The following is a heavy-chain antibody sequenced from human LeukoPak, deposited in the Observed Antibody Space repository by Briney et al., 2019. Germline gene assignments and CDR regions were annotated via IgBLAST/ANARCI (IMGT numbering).Heavy chain of an antibody. CDR3: ARDLVGSAISYSSGAWDY. V-gene: IGHV1-69*13. J-gene: IGHJ4*02. CDR1: GGTFSNYA. D-gene: IGHD3-10*01. Sequence: SVKVSCKASGGTFSNYAISWVRQAPGQGLEWMGGIIPLFGSAGYAQKFQGRVTFTADESTSTAYMELSSLRPEDTAMYYCARDLVGSAISYSSGAWDYWGQGTLVTVSS. CDR2: IIPLFGSA.